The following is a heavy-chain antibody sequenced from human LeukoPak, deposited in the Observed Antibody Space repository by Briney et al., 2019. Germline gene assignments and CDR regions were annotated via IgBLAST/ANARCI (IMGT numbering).Heavy chain of an antibody. J-gene: IGHJ4*02. CDR2: IIPIFGTA. D-gene: IGHD3-3*01. CDR1: GGTFSSYA. Sequence: SVKVFCKASGGTFSSYAISWVRQAPGQGLEWMGGIIPIFGTANYAQKFQGRVTITTDESTSTAYMELSSLRSEDTAVYYCASRSNTIFGVAATFYYFDYWGQGTLVTVSS. V-gene: IGHV1-69*05. CDR3: ASRSNTIFGVAATFYYFDY.